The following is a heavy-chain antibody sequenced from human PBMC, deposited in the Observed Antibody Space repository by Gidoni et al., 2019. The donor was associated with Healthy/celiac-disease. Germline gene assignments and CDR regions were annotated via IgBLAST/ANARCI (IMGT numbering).Heavy chain of an antibody. D-gene: IGHD7-27*01. CDR2: TYYQSPWYH. J-gene: IGHJ4*02. CDR3: ARDRNWEPPLFDY. CDR1: GDRVSSNSAA. V-gene: IGHV6-1*01. Sequence: QVKRQKSGPGLVKPAQTLSLTGAISGDRVSSNSAAWNWIRQSPSRGLEWLGRTYYQSPWYHDYALSVNSLITINPDPSKNQFSLQLNSVTPEDTAVYYCARDRNWEPPLFDYWGQGTLVTVSS.